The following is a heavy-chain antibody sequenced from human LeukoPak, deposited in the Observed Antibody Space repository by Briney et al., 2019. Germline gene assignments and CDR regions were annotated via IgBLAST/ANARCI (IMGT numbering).Heavy chain of an antibody. CDR1: GGSVSDYY. Sequence: SETLSLTCTISGGSVSDYYWSWIRQPPGKGLEWIGSIYYSGSTYYNPSLKSRVTISVDTSKNQFSLKLSSVTAADTAVYYCARDRAGGSGDFDYWGQGTLVTVSS. CDR2: IYYSGST. CDR3: ARDRAGGSGDFDY. D-gene: IGHD3-10*01. V-gene: IGHV4-39*07. J-gene: IGHJ4*02.